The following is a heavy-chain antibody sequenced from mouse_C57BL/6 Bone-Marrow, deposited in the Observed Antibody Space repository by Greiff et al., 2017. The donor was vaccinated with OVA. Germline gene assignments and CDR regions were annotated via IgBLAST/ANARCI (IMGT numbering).Heavy chain of an antibody. V-gene: IGHV1-26*01. D-gene: IGHD2-3*01. J-gene: IGHJ1*03. CDR2: INPNNGGT. Sequence: VQLQQSGPELVKPGASVKISCKASGYTFTDYYMNWVKQSHGKSLEWIGDINPNNGGTSYNQKFKGKATLTVDKSSSTAYMELRSLTSEDSAVYYCARSEVYDGYDDVWGTGTTVTVAS. CDR3: ARSEVYDGYDDV. CDR1: GYTFTDYY.